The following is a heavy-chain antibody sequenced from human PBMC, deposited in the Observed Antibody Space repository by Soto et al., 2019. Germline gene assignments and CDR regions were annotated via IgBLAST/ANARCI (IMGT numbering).Heavy chain of an antibody. D-gene: IGHD6-13*01. J-gene: IGHJ5*02. CDR1: GYSFTSYW. CDR2: IYPGDSDT. CDR3: ARRGIAAAEGFDP. V-gene: IGHV5-51*01. Sequence: GESLKISCKGSGYSFTSYWIGWARQMPGKGLEWMGIIYPGDSDTRYSPSLQGQVTISADKSISTAYLQWSSLKASDTAMYYCARRGIAAAEGFDPWGQGTLVTVSS.